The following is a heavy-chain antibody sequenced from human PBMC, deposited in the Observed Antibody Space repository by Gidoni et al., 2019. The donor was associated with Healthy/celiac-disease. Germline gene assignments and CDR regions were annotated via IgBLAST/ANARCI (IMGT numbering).Heavy chain of an antibody. Sequence: QVTLRESGPALVKPTQTLTLTCTFSGFSLSTSGLCVSWIRQPPGKALEWLARIDWDDDKYYSTSLKTRLTISKDTSKNQVVLTMTNMDPVDTATYYCARIRYCSGGSSPRWFDPWGQGTLVTVSS. J-gene: IGHJ5*02. D-gene: IGHD2-15*01. CDR1: GFSLSTSGLC. V-gene: IGHV2-70*15. CDR2: IDWDDDK. CDR3: ARIRYCSGGSSPRWFDP.